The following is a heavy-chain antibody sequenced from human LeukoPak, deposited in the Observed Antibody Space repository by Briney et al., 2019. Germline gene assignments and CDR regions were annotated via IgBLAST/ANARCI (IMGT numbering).Heavy chain of an antibody. D-gene: IGHD2-2*01. V-gene: IGHV3-21*01. CDR3: ARVHCSSTSCYLMDV. J-gene: IGHJ6*03. CDR2: ISSSSSYI. Sequence: TGGSLRLSCAASGFTFSSYSMNWVRQAPGKGLEWVSYISSSSSYIYYADSVKGRFTISRDNAKNSLYLQMNSLRAEDTAVYYCARVHCSSTSCYLMDVWGKGTTVTVSS. CDR1: GFTFSSYS.